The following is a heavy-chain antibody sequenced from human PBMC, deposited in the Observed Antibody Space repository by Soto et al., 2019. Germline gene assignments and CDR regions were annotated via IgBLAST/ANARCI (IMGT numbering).Heavy chain of an antibody. Sequence: EILSLTCTVSGGSISSYHWSWIRQPPGKGLEWIGYIYYSGSTNYNPSLKSRVTISVDTSKNQFSLKLSPVTAADTAVYYCARTYGDYQYYFDYWGQGTLVTVSS. CDR3: ARTYGDYQYYFDY. J-gene: IGHJ4*02. CDR2: IYYSGST. D-gene: IGHD4-17*01. CDR1: GGSISSYH. V-gene: IGHV4-59*08.